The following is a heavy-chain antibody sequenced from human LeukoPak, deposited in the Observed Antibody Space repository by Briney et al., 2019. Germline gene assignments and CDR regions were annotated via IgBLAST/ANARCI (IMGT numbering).Heavy chain of an antibody. J-gene: IGHJ4*02. CDR1: GFSFSVYE. CDR2: ISSSGTTT. Sequence: GGSLRLSCAASGFSFSVYEMHWVRQAPGKGLEWISDISSSGTTTYYADSVKGRFTISRDNAKNSLYLQMNSLRAEDTAVYYCARGRRWQDYWGQGTLVTVSS. CDR3: ARGRRWQDY. D-gene: IGHD4-23*01. V-gene: IGHV3-48*03.